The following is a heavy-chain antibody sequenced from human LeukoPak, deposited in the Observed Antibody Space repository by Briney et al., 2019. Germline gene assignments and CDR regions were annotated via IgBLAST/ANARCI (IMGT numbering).Heavy chain of an antibody. Sequence: SVKVSCKASGGTFSSYAISWVRQAPGQGLEWMGGIIPIFGTANYAQKFQGRVTITADESTSTAYMELSSLRSEDTAVYYCAKDEVLLWFGEFSGLGFDPWGQGTLVTVSS. D-gene: IGHD3-10*01. J-gene: IGHJ5*02. CDR1: GGTFSSYA. V-gene: IGHV1-69*13. CDR3: AKDEVLLWFGEFSGLGFDP. CDR2: IIPIFGTA.